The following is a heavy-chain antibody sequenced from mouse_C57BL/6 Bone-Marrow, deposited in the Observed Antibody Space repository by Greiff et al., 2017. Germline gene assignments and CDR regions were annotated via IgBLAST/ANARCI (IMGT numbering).Heavy chain of an antibody. D-gene: IGHD2-5*01. Sequence: QVQLQQSGAELVRPGSSVKLSCKASGYTFTSYWMDWVKQRPGQGLEWIGYIYPSDSETHYNQKFKDKATLTVDKSSSTAYMQLSSLTSEDSAVYYCGTLYYSNYLYAMDYWGQGTSVTVSS. CDR2: IYPSDSET. CDR1: GYTFTSYW. J-gene: IGHJ4*01. CDR3: GTLYYSNYLYAMDY. V-gene: IGHV1-61*01.